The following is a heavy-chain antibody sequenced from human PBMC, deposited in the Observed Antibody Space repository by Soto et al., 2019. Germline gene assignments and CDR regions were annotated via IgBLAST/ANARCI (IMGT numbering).Heavy chain of an antibody. CDR3: ASVGSSWYYYYGMDV. Sequence: SETLSLTCTVSGGSISSYFWSWIRQPPGKGLEWIGEINHSGSTNYNPSLKSRVTISVDTSKNQFSLKLSSVTAADTAVYYCASVGSSWYYYYGMDVWGQGTTVTVSS. CDR1: GGSISSYF. V-gene: IGHV4-34*01. CDR2: INHSGST. J-gene: IGHJ6*02. D-gene: IGHD6-13*01.